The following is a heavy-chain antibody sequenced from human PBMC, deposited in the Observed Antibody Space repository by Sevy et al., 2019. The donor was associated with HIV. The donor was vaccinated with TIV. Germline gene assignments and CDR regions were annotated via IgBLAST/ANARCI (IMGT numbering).Heavy chain of an antibody. CDR2: INAGNGNT. Sequence: ASVKVSCKASGYTFTSYAMHWVRQAPGQRLEWMGWINAGNGNTKYSQKFQGRVTITRDTSASTAYMELSSLRSEDTAVYYCARDLLHVGATRSRYYYFDYWGQGTLVTVSS. CDR3: ARDLLHVGATRSRYYYFDY. V-gene: IGHV1-3*01. J-gene: IGHJ4*02. CDR1: GYTFTSYA. D-gene: IGHD1-26*01.